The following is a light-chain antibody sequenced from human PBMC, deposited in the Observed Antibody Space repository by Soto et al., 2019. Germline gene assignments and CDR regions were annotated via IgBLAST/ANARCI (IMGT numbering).Light chain of an antibody. V-gene: IGKV1-8*01. CDR2: GAS. J-gene: IGKJ1*01. Sequence: AIRMTQSPSSFSASTGDRVTITCRASQGISSYLAWYQKKPGKAPKLLIYGASTSQSGVPSRFSGSGSGTDFTLTISSLQSEDFATYHCQQYYSHPHTFGQGTKVEN. CDR1: QGISSY. CDR3: QQYYSHPHT.